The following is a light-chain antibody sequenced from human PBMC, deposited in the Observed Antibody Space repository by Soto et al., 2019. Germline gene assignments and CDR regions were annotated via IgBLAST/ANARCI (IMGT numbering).Light chain of an antibody. V-gene: IGKV3-20*01. CDR3: QQYGSSPRAT. Sequence: EIVLSQSPATLSSSPGERATLSCRASQTVSNKLAWYQHKPGQAPRLLIYGASSRATGIPDRFSGSGSGTDFTLTISRLEPEDFAVYYCQQYGSSPRATFGQGTRLEIK. CDR2: GAS. J-gene: IGKJ5*01. CDR1: QTVSNK.